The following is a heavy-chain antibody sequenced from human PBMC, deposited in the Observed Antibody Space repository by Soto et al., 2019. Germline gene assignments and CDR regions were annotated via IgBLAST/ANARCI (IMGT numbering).Heavy chain of an antibody. V-gene: IGHV3-74*01. CDR3: ARDRNGDYVDY. CDR2: INSDGSST. J-gene: IGHJ4*02. CDR1: GFTFSSYW. D-gene: IGHD4-17*01. Sequence: EVQLVESGGGLVQPAGSLRLSCAACGFTFSSYWMHWVRQAPGKGLVWFSRINSDGSSTSYADSVKGRFTISRDNAKNTLYLQMNSLRAEDTAVYYCARDRNGDYVDYWGQGTMVTVSS.